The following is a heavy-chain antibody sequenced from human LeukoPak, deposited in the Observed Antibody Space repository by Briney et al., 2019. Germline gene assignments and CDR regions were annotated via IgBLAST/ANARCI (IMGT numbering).Heavy chain of an antibody. CDR2: IYSGGST. CDR3: ARGLSGSYSDQNFDY. D-gene: IGHD1-26*01. Sequence: PGGSLRLSCAASGFTVSSNYMSWVRQAPGKGLEWVSVIYSGGSTYYADSVKGGFTISRDNSKNTLYLQMNSLRAEDTAVYYCARGLSGSYSDQNFDYWGQGTLVTVSS. CDR1: GFTVSSNY. V-gene: IGHV3-66*01. J-gene: IGHJ4*02.